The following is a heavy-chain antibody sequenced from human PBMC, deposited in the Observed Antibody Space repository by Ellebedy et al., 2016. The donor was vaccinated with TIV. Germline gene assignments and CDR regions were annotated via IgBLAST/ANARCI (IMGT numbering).Heavy chain of an antibody. V-gene: IGHV3-7*01. Sequence: GGSLRLSCATSGFTFSNYWMTWIRQAPGKGLEWVANIKQDGSEKYYVDSVKGRFSISRDNAKNSLYVQINSLTDEDTAVYYCARDQWLGRAYYFDSWGQGTLVTVSS. CDR1: GFTFSNYW. D-gene: IGHD6-19*01. J-gene: IGHJ4*02. CDR2: IKQDGSEK. CDR3: ARDQWLGRAYYFDS.